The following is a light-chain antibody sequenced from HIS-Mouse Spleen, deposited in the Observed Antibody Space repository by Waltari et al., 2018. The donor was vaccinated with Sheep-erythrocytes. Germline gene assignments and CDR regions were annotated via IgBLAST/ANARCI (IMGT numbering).Light chain of an antibody. CDR2: EVS. V-gene: IGLV2-14*01. J-gene: IGLJ3*02. Sequence: QSALTQPASVSGSPGQSITISCTVTSSDVGGYNYVPWYQQHPGKAPKLMIYEVSNRPSGVSNRFSGSKSGNTASLTISGLQAEDEADYYCSSYTSSSTWVFGGGTKLTVL. CDR1: SSDVGGYNY. CDR3: SSYTSSSTWV.